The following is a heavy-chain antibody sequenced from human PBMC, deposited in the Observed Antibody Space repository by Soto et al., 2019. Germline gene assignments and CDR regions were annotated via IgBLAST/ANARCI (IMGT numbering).Heavy chain of an antibody. CDR1: GSSISIGTDY. V-gene: IGHV4-39*01. Sequence: PSETLSLTCSVSGSSISIGTDYWGWIRQPPGKGLEWIGNIHYSGSTYYNPSLKSRVNISVDTSKNQFSLKLSSVTAADTAMYYCARRHSHDFYARSIYVPWGQGTQVTSPQ. J-gene: IGHJ4*02. CDR2: IHYSGST. CDR3: ARRHSHDFYARSIYVP. D-gene: IGHD3-22*01.